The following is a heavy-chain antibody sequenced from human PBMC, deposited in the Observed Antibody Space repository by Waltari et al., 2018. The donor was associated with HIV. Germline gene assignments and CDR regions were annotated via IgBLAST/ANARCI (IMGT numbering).Heavy chain of an antibody. CDR3: ARCKKVAIVAAGNYNWFDP. Sequence: QVQLQQWGAGLLKRSETLSLTCAVYGGSFTGYYWTWVRQPPGKGLEWIGEISHSGSTNYNPSLKSRVTISLDASRNQFSLKLTSVTAADTAVFYCARCKKVAIVAAGNYNWFDPWGQGTLVTVSS. D-gene: IGHD2-15*01. J-gene: IGHJ5*02. CDR1: GGSFTGYY. V-gene: IGHV4-34*01. CDR2: ISHSGST.